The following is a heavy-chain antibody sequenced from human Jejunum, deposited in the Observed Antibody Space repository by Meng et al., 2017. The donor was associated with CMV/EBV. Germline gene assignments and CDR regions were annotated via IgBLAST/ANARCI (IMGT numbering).Heavy chain of an antibody. V-gene: IGHV3-7*01. CDR3: ARVIAREESAFNAFDI. Sequence: TFSRYWMSWVRQGPGKGLEWVANINPDGSDTDYLDSVRGRFAISRDNARNSLYLNLDSLRAQDTAVYYCARVIAREESAFNAFDIWGRGTMVTVSS. CDR1: TFSRYW. CDR2: INPDGSDT. J-gene: IGHJ3*02. D-gene: IGHD2-21*01.